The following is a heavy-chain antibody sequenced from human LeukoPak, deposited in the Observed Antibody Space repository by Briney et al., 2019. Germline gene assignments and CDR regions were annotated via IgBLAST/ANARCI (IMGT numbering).Heavy chain of an antibody. V-gene: IGHV5-51*01. D-gene: IGHD4/OR15-4a*01. J-gene: IGHJ4*02. CDR1: GYSFTSSW. CDR2: IYPGDSDT. CDR3: ARRSSAHFDY. Sequence: GESLKISCKGSGYSFTSSWIGWVRQMPGKGLEWMGIIYPGDSDTRYSPSFQGQVTISADKSISTAYPHWSSLKASDTAIYYCARRSSAHFDYWGQGTLVTVSS.